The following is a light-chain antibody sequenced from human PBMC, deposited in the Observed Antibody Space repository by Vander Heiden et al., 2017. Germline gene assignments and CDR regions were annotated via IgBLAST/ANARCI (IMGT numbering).Light chain of an antibody. CDR1: NIGSKR. CDR2: DDS. Sequence: SYVLPQPPSVSVAPGQTARLTCGGDNIGSKRLHWYQQKPGQAPVLVVYDDSDRPSGSPERFSGSNSGNTATLTISRVEAGDEADYYCQVWDSSSDHVVFGGGTKLTVL. V-gene: IGLV3-21*02. CDR3: QVWDSSSDHVV. J-gene: IGLJ2*01.